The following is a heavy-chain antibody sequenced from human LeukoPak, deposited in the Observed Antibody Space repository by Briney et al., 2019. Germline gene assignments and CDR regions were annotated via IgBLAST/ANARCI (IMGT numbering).Heavy chain of an antibody. CDR3: ARGADTGSYGSLDYFDY. CDR2: ISAYSGNT. J-gene: IGHJ4*02. D-gene: IGHD3-16*01. V-gene: IGHV1-18*01. CDR1: GYTFTSYG. Sequence: GASVRVSCKASGYTFTSYGISWVRQAPGQGLEWMGLISAYSGNTNFAQKLQGRVTMTTDTSTSTAYMELRSLRSDDTAVYFCARGADTGSYGSLDYFDYWGQGTLVTVSS.